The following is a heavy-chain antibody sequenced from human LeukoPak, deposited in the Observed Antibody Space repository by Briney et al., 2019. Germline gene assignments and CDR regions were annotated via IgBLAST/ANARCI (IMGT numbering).Heavy chain of an antibody. CDR1: GYTFTSYD. CDR2: MNPNSGNT. J-gene: IGHJ6*03. V-gene: IGHV1-8*01. Sequence: ASVKVSCKASGYTFTSYDINWVRQATGQGLEWMGWMNPNSGNTGYAQKFQGRVTMTRNTSISTAYVELSSLRSEDTAVYYCARLGYCSSTSCPPSWYYYYYMDVWGKGTTVTVSS. D-gene: IGHD2-2*01. CDR3: ARLGYCSSTSCPPSWYYYYYMDV.